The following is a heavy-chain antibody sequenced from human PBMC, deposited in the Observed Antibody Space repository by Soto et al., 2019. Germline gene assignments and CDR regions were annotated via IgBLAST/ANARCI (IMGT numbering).Heavy chain of an antibody. CDR2: INAGNGNT. J-gene: IGHJ6*03. CDR3: ARDLYPLYCGGGSCYEYYYYYMDV. CDR1: GYTFTSYA. D-gene: IGHD2-15*01. V-gene: IGHV1-3*01. Sequence: QVQLVQSGAEVKKPGASVKVSCKASGYTFTSYAMHWVRQAPGQRLEWMGWINAGNGNTKYSQKFQGRVTITRDTSASTAYMELSSLRSEDTAVYYCARDLYPLYCGGGSCYEYYYYYMDVWGKGTTVTVSS.